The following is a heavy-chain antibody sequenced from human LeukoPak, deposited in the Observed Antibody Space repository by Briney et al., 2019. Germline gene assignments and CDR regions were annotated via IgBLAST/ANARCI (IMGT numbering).Heavy chain of an antibody. V-gene: IGHV3-23*01. D-gene: IGHD6-19*01. CDR3: AKDSSGWYEARHGY. CDR2: ISGSGGST. Sequence: GGSLRLSCAASGFTFSSYAMSWVRQAPGKGLEWVSAISGSGGSTYYADSVKGRFTISRDNSKNTLYLQMNSLRAEDTAVYYCAKDSSGWYEARHGYWGQGTLVTVSS. CDR1: GFTFSSYA. J-gene: IGHJ4*02.